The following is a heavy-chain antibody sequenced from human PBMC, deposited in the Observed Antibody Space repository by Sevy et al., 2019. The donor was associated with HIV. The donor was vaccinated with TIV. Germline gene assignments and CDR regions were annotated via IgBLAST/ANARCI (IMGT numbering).Heavy chain of an antibody. Sequence: GGSLRLSCVGSGFIFDDYGMHWVRQAPGKGLEWVALISHDGCKKYYADSVKGRFTISRDNFKNTLYLQMNTLRRDDTAAYFCTKDPPVYGDFPYGMDVWGQGTTVTVSS. CDR1: GFIFDDYG. V-gene: IGHV3-30*18. J-gene: IGHJ6*02. CDR2: ISHDGCKK. CDR3: TKDPPVYGDFPYGMDV. D-gene: IGHD4-17*01.